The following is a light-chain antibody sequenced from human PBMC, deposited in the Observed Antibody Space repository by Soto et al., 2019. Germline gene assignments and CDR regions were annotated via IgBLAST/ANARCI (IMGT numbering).Light chain of an antibody. Sequence: QSVLTQPPSVSGAPGQTVAISCTGTSSNIGPGFDVHWYQQVPGTAPKLVLYGNTLRPSVVPDRFSGSRSGSSASLVITGLRAEDEADYYCQSYDSSLTGSVFGTVTKLTVL. CDR2: GNT. CDR1: SSNIGPGFD. J-gene: IGLJ1*01. CDR3: QSYDSSLTGSV. V-gene: IGLV1-40*01.